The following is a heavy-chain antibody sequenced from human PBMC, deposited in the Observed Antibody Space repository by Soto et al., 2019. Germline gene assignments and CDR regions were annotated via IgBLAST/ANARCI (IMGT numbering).Heavy chain of an antibody. V-gene: IGHV4-34*01. CDR1: GGSFSGYY. J-gene: IGHJ5*02. D-gene: IGHD6-13*01. CDR3: ASNSLYSSSWYGSWFDP. Sequence: QVQLQQWGAGLLKPSETLSLTCAVYGGSFSGYYWSWIRQPPGKGLEWIGEINHSGSTNYNPSLKSRVTISVDTSKNQFSLKLSSVTAADTAVYYCASNSLYSSSWYGSWFDPWGQGTLVTVSS. CDR2: INHSGST.